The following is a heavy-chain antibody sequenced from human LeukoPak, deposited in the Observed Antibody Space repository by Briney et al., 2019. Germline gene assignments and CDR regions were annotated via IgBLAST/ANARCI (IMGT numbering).Heavy chain of an antibody. CDR2: ITLYNGAT. D-gene: IGHD1-14*01. J-gene: IGHJ4*02. Sequence: ASVKLSCKPSGYSFTAYYIFWMRPAPGQGLECMGWITLYNGATKYAQRFQSRVTMTRDTSISTAYMELSRLRSDDTATYYCASWAGGNEPVASFDYWGQGTLVTVSS. V-gene: IGHV1-2*02. CDR1: GYSFTAYY. CDR3: ASWAGGNEPVASFDY.